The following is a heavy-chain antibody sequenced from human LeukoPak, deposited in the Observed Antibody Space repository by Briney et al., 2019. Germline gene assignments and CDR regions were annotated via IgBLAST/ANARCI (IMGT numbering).Heavy chain of an antibody. CDR2: INHSGST. Sequence: SETLSLTCTVSGGSISSGGYYWSWIRQPPGKGLEWIGEINHSGSTNYNPSLKSRVTISVDTFKNQFSLKLSSVTAADTAVYYCARVGLYSSSWYDYWGQGTLVTVSS. J-gene: IGHJ4*02. CDR1: GGSISSGGYY. V-gene: IGHV4-39*07. CDR3: ARVGLYSSSWYDY. D-gene: IGHD6-13*01.